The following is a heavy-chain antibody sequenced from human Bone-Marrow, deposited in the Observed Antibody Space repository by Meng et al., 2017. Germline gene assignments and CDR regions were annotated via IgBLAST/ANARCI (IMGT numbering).Heavy chain of an antibody. D-gene: IGHD3-10*01. J-gene: IGHJ4*02. Sequence: GESLKISCAASGFTFSSYAMSWVRQAPGKGLEWVSAISGSGGSTYYADSVKGRFTISRDNSKNTLYMQMNSLRSEDTAVYYCAKDDKVRGVIISPLDYWGQGTLVTVYS. CDR3: AKDDKVRGVIISPLDY. CDR1: GFTFSSYA. V-gene: IGHV3-23*01. CDR2: ISGSGGST.